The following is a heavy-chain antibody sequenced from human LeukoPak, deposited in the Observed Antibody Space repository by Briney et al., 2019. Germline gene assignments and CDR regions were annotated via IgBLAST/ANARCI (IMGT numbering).Heavy chain of an antibody. CDR1: GGSFSGNY. J-gene: IGHJ5*02. Sequence: SETLSLTCAVYGGSFSGNYWTWIRQPPGKGLEWIGEISHSGSTNYNPSLKSRVTISVDTSKNRFSLKLSSVTAADTAVYYCARAGGWYNWFDPWGQGTLVTVSS. CDR2: ISHSGST. CDR3: ARAGGWYNWFDP. D-gene: IGHD6-19*01. V-gene: IGHV4-34*01.